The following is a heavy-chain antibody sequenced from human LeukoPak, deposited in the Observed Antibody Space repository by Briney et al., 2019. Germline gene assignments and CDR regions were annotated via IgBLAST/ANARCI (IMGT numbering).Heavy chain of an antibody. D-gene: IGHD2-2*01. J-gene: IGHJ4*02. CDR1: GGTFSSHV. CDR3: ARVNGYCSSISCFLDY. Sequence: VASVTVSCKTSGGTFSSHVISWVRQAPGQGLEWVGGIIPIFGTANYAQKFQGRVTITADKFTNKVYMELSSLRSDDTAIYFCARVNGYCSSISCFLDYWGQGTLVTVSS. CDR2: IIPIFGTA. V-gene: IGHV1-69*06.